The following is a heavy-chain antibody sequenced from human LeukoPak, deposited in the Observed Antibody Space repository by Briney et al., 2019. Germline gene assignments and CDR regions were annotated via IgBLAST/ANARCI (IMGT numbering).Heavy chain of an antibody. CDR1: GFTFSSYA. CDR2: ISGSGGST. Sequence: GGSLRLSCAASGFTFSSYAMSWVRQAPGKGLEWGSAISGSGGSTYYADSVKGRFTIPRDNSKNTLYLQMNSLRAEDTAVYYCAKGNGSRRPPAYWGQGTLVTASS. V-gene: IGHV3-23*01. D-gene: IGHD3-10*01. J-gene: IGHJ4*02. CDR3: AKGNGSRRPPAY.